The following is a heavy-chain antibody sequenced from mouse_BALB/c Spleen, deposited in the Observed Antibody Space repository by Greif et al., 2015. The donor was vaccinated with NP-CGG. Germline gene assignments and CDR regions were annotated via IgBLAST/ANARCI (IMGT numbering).Heavy chain of an antibody. Sequence: EVKLMESGGGLVQPGGSLKLSCAASGFTFSSYGMSWVRQTPDKRLELVATINSNGGSTYYPDSVKGRFTISRDNAKNTLYLQMSSLKSEDTAMYYCARDVYGDYFDYWGQGTTLTVSS. CDR3: ARDVYGDYFDY. J-gene: IGHJ2*01. V-gene: IGHV5-6-3*01. CDR2: INSNGGST. D-gene: IGHD1-1*02. CDR1: GFTFSSYG.